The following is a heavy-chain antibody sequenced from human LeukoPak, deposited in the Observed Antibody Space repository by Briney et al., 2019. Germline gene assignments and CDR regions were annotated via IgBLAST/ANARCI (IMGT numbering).Heavy chain of an antibody. CDR2: MNPKSHNT. V-gene: IGHV1-8*01. Sequence: GASVKVSCKASGYTFSSYDVNWVRQGTGQGLEWMGWMNPKSHNTGYAQKFQGRITITSNGSTSTVFMELGSLTSDDTAVYYCARGGASAAARRFDPWGQGTLVTVSS. J-gene: IGHJ5*02. CDR3: ARGGASAAARRFDP. CDR1: GYTFSSYD. D-gene: IGHD6-13*01.